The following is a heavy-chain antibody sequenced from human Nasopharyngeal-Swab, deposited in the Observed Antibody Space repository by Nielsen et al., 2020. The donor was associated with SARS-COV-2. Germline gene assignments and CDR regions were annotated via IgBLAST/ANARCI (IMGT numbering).Heavy chain of an antibody. Sequence: GESLKISCAASGFTFSSYAMTWVRQAPGKGLEWVSVVTGSGYGTDYADSVKGRFTISRDNAKNTLYLQMNSLRAEDTAVYYCARERTLRAEFDFWGQGTWVTVSS. CDR3: ARERTLRAEFDF. CDR2: VTGSGYGT. V-gene: IGHV3-23*01. D-gene: IGHD4-17*01. CDR1: GFTFSSYA. J-gene: IGHJ4*02.